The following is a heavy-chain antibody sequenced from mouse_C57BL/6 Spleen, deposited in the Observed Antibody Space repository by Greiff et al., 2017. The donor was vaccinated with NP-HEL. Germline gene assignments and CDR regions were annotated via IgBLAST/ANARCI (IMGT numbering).Heavy chain of an antibody. CDR1: GFNIKDYY. V-gene: IGHV14-1*01. CDR2: IDPEDGDT. Sequence: VQLQQSGAELVRPGASVKLSCTASGFNIKDYYMHWVKQRPEQGLEWIRRIDPEDGDTEYAPKFQGKATMTADTSSNTAYLQLSSLTSEDTAVYYCTHYDYDGGYAMDYWGQGTSVTVSS. CDR3: THYDYDGGYAMDY. J-gene: IGHJ4*01. D-gene: IGHD2-4*01.